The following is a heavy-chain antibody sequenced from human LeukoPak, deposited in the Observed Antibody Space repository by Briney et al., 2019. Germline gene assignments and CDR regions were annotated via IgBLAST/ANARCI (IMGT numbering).Heavy chain of an antibody. CDR3: ARVLYSGSWYGV. J-gene: IGHJ4*02. Sequence: SETLSLTCTVSGGSMSSYYWSWIRQSPGKGLEWIGYIYYSGSTNYNPSLKSRVTISVDTSKNQFSLKLSSVTAVDTAVYYCARVLYSGSWYGVWGQGTLVTVSS. CDR2: IYYSGST. D-gene: IGHD6-13*01. V-gene: IGHV4-59*01. CDR1: GGSMSSYY.